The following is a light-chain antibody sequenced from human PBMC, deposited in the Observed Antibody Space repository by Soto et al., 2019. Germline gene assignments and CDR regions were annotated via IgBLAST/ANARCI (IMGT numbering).Light chain of an antibody. V-gene: IGLV1-51*01. Sequence: QSVMTQPPSVSAAPGQRVTISCSGSSSNIRGNSVSWYQQLPGTAPKLLIYDDDKRPSGIPDRFSGSKYGTSATLGITGFHTGDEADPYCGSWDSSLSAYVFGTGTKVTVL. J-gene: IGLJ1*01. CDR3: GSWDSSLSAYV. CDR2: DDD. CDR1: SSNIRGNS.